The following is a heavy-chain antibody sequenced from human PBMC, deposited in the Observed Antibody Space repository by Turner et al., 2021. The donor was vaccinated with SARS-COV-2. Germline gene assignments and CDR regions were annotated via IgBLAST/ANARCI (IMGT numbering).Heavy chain of an antibody. J-gene: IGHJ6*02. V-gene: IGHV3-53*04. Sequence: EVQPVDSGGGLVQPGGSLRLPCAASGVTVSSNHMSWVRQAPGKGLEWGSVIYGGGSTNYADSVKGRFTMSRHNSKNTLYLEMNSLRAEDTAVYYCARDLLAYGMDVWGQGTTVTVSS. CDR2: IYGGGST. CDR3: ARDLLAYGMDV. CDR1: GVTVSSNH. D-gene: IGHD3-3*02.